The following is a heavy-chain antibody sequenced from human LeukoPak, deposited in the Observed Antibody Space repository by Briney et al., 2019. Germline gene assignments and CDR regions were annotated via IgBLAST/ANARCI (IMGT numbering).Heavy chain of an antibody. Sequence: ASVKVSYNASGYNFIDYYIHWVRQAPGQGPEWMGWINPRSGGTKYAQKYQGRITMTRDTSIDTGYIEVTSLTYDDTAVFFCTREPLSGQLVPYDYWGQGTVVTVSS. D-gene: IGHD6-6*01. CDR1: GYNFIDYY. J-gene: IGHJ4*02. V-gene: IGHV1-2*02. CDR2: INPRSGGT. CDR3: TREPLSGQLVPYDY.